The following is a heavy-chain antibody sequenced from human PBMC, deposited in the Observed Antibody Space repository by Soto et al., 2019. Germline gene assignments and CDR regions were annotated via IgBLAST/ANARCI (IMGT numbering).Heavy chain of an antibody. CDR1: GFTFSDNA. V-gene: IGHV3-23*01. D-gene: IGHD2-2*01. J-gene: IGHJ6*02. Sequence: GGSLRLSCGASGFTFSDNAMTWVRQAPGKGLEWVSSISYDGDRTYYADSVKVRFAVSIDNSKNTLFLHMNSLGAEDTAVYYCAKSLSTAANYGLDXWGQATSVTVS. CDR3: AKSLSTAANYGLDX. CDR2: ISYDGDRT.